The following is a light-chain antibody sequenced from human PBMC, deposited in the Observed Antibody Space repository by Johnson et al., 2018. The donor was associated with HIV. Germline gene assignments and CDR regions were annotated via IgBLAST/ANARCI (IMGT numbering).Light chain of an antibody. J-gene: IGLJ1*01. CDR2: ANN. V-gene: IGLV1-51*02. CDR3: GTWDNGLSASV. CDR1: SSNIGNNL. Sequence: QSVLTQPPSVSAAPGQKVTISCSGSSSNIGNNLASWYQQLPGTAPKLLIYANNKRPSGIPDRFSGSKSGTSATLGITGLQTGDEADYYCGTWDNGLSASVFGTGTKVTVL.